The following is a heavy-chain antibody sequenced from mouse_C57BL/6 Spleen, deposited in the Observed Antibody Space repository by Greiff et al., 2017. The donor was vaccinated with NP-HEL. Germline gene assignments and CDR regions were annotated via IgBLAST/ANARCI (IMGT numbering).Heavy chain of an antibody. D-gene: IGHD2-5*01. J-gene: IGHJ1*03. CDR3: ARDRNYSNSYWYFDV. CDR1: GFTFSSYA. Sequence: EVHLVESGGGLVKPGGSLKLSCAASGFTFSSYAMSWVRQTPEKRLEWVATISDGGSYTYYPDNVKGRFTISRDNAKNNLYLQMSHLKSEDTAMYYCARDRNYSNSYWYFDVWGTGTTVTVSS. V-gene: IGHV5-4*01. CDR2: ISDGGSYT.